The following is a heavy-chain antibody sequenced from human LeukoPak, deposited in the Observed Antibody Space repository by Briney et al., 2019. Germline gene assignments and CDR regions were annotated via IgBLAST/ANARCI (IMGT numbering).Heavy chain of an antibody. D-gene: IGHD3-10*01. CDR2: IYSGGST. J-gene: IGHJ3*02. Sequence: GGSLRLSCAVSGITVSNYGMSWVRQAPGKGLEWVSVIYSGGSTYYADSVKGRFTISRDNSKNTLYLQMNSLRAEETVVYYWGSFLGVGFGGGDAFDIWGQGTMVTVSS. V-gene: IGHV3-66*01. CDR1: GITVSNYG. CDR3: GSFLGVGFGGGDAFDI.